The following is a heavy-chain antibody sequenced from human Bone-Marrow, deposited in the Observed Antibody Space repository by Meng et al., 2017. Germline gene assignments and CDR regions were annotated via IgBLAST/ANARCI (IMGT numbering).Heavy chain of an antibody. D-gene: IGHD6-13*01. Sequence: GGSLRLSCAASGFTFSSYGMHWVRQAPGKGLEWVSGISWNSGSIGYADSVKGRFTISRDNAKNSLYLQMNSLRAEDTALYYCAKGNSSSWFYYWGQGTLVTVSS. V-gene: IGHV3-9*01. J-gene: IGHJ4*02. CDR1: GFTFSSYG. CDR3: AKGNSSSWFYY. CDR2: ISWNSGSI.